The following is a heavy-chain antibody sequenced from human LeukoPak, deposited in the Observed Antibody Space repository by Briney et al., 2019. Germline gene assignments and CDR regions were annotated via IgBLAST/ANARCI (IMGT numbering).Heavy chain of an antibody. CDR3: ARGERQSPLMTDSYYFDY. Sequence: SETLSLTCTVSGYSISSGYYWGWIRQPPGKGLEWIGSIYHSGSTYYNPSLKSRVTISVDTSKNQFSLKLSSVTAADTAVYYCARGERQSPLMTDSYYFDYWGQGTLVTVSS. V-gene: IGHV4-38-2*02. J-gene: IGHJ4*02. D-gene: IGHD2-21*02. CDR2: IYHSGST. CDR1: GYSISSGYY.